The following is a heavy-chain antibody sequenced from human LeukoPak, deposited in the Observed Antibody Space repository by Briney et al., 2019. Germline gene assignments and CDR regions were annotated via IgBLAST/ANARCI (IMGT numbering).Heavy chain of an antibody. CDR2: ISGSGGST. J-gene: IGHJ4*02. Sequence: GGSLRLSCAASGFTFSSYAMSWVRQAPGKGLEWVSAISGSGGSTYYADSVKGRFTISRDNSKHTLYLQMNSLRAEDTAVYYCAKGTYDNKFSTDFDHWGQGTLVTVSS. D-gene: IGHD3-22*01. CDR1: GFTFSSYA. CDR3: AKGTYDNKFSTDFDH. V-gene: IGHV3-23*01.